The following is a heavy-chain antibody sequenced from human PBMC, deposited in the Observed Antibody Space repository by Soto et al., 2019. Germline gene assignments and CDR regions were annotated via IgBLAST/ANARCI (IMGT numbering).Heavy chain of an antibody. J-gene: IGHJ3*02. V-gene: IGHV4-39*01. Sequence: SETLSLTCTVSGGSISSSSYYWGWIRQPPGKGLEWIGSIYYSGSTYYNPSLKSRVTISVDTSKNQFSLKLSSVTAADTAVYYCAGTYYYDSSGYTGDAFDIWGQGTMVTVSS. CDR1: GGSISSSSYY. CDR2: IYYSGST. CDR3: AGTYYYDSSGYTGDAFDI. D-gene: IGHD3-22*01.